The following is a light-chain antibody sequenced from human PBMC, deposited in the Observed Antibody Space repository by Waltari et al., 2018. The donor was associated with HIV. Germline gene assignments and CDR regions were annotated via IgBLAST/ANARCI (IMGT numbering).Light chain of an antibody. V-gene: IGKV2D-29*01. CDR3: MQSMQLPLT. Sequence: DIVMTQTPLSLSVTPGQPASISCKASQSLLHNDGRTYFYWILQKPGHPPKVLIYEVSNRFSGVPGRFTGSGSGTNFTLKVSRVEAEDVGLYYCMQSMQLPLTFGGGTKVEIK. CDR1: QSLLHNDGRTY. CDR2: EVS. J-gene: IGKJ4*01.